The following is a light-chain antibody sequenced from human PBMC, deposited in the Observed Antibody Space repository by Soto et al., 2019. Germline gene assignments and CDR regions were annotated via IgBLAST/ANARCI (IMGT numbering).Light chain of an antibody. Sequence: QSVLTQPASVSGSPGQSISVSCTGTSGDVGSYDLVSWYQQHPGKAPKLIIHEANKRPSGVSNRFSGSKSGNTASLTISGLQAEDEADYYCCSYAGSGTYVFGTGTKVT. CDR2: EAN. J-gene: IGLJ1*01. CDR3: CSYAGSGTYV. V-gene: IGLV2-23*01. CDR1: SGDVGSYDL.